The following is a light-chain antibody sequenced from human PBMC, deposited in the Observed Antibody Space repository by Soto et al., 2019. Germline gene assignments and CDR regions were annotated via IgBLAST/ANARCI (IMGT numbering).Light chain of an antibody. J-gene: IGLJ1*01. V-gene: IGLV2-14*01. Sequence: QSALTQPASVSGSPGQSIAISCTGTGSDVGGCNCVSWYQRHPGKAPRLMIYEVSNRPSGVSNRFSGSKSGNTASLTISGLQAEDEADYFCSSFTSVSTLVFGTGTKVTVL. CDR3: SSFTSVSTLV. CDR1: GSDVGGCNC. CDR2: EVS.